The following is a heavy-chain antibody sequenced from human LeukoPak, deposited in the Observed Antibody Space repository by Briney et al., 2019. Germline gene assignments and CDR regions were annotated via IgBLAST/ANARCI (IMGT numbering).Heavy chain of an antibody. Sequence: GASVKVSCKASGYTFTSYGISWVRQAPGQGLEWMGWISAYNGNTNYAQKLQGRVTMTTDTSTSTAYMELRSLRSDDTAVYYCARSVAPAHMGVAFDIWGQGTMVTVSS. V-gene: IGHV1-18*01. CDR2: ISAYNGNT. CDR3: ARSVAPAHMGVAFDI. J-gene: IGHJ3*02. CDR1: GYTFTSYG. D-gene: IGHD2-2*01.